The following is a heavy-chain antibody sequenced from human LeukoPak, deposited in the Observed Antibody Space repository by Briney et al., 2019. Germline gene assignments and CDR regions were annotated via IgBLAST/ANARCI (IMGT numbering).Heavy chain of an antibody. J-gene: IGHJ4*02. CDR3: ARVSFHYHSGNYGWYFDS. CDR2: IYYAGIT. V-gene: IGHV4-30-4*07. CDR1: GGSISSGDYS. D-gene: IGHD3-10*01. Sequence: PSQTLSLTCAVSGGSISSGDYSWSLIRQPPGKGLEWIGYIYYAGITKYNPSLKSRVTISVDTSKNQFSLRLTSVTAADTAVYYCARVSFHYHSGNYGWYFDSWGQGTLVTVSS.